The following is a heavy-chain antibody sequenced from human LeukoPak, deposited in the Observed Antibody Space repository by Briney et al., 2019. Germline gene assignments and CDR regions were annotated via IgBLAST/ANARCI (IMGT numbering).Heavy chain of an antibody. D-gene: IGHD3-10*01. Sequence: PGGSLRLSCAASGFTVSTNYMSWVRQAPGKGLEWVSLGYSGGTTYHADSVKGRFTISRDDSKNTVYLQMNSLRAEDTAVYYCVKSPWYHGSGSYSGTIHWGQGTLVTVSS. CDR3: VKSPWYHGSGSYSGTIH. J-gene: IGHJ4*02. V-gene: IGHV3-66*01. CDR2: GYSGGTT. CDR1: GFTVSTNY.